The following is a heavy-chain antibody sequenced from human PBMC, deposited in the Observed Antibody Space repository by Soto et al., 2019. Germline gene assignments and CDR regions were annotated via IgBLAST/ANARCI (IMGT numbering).Heavy chain of an antibody. D-gene: IGHD2-15*01. J-gene: IGHJ4*02. Sequence: ASVKVSCKASGYTFSTYGISWVRQAPGQGLEWMGWISAYNGNTNYAQKLQGRVTMTTDTSTSTAYMELRSLRSDDTVVYYCARTYCSGGTCDHFDYWGQGTLVTAPQ. CDR1: GYTFSTYG. CDR2: ISAYNGNT. V-gene: IGHV1-18*01. CDR3: ARTYCSGGTCDHFDY.